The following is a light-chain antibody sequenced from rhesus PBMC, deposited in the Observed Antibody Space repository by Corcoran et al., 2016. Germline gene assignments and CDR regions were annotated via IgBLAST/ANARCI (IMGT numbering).Light chain of an antibody. J-gene: IGKJ4*01. CDR2: HAS. V-gene: IGKV1-37*01. CDR1: QGISSY. Sequence: DIQMTQSPSSLSASVGDRGTITCRASQGISSYLAWYQQKPGKDPKSLVYHASTLERGVPSRFSGSGSGTEFTLTISSLQSEDFATYYCQQYNSDPLTFSGGTKVEIK. CDR3: QQYNSDPLT.